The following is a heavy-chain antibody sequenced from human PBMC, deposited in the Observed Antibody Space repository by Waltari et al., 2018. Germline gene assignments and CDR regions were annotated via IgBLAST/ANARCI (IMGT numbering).Heavy chain of an antibody. CDR3: ARVDYDFWD. V-gene: IGHV3-74*01. J-gene: IGHJ4*02. CDR2: MKSGGASI. CDR1: GFNFVHYL. Sequence: VRLVESGGDLIQPGGSLRLSCTASGFNFVHYLMHWVRHAPGQGLVGVARMKSGGASISYGDSVKGRFTISRDNAKNTLYLQMNSLTTDDTAVYYCARVDYDFWDWGQGTLVTVSS. D-gene: IGHD3-3*01.